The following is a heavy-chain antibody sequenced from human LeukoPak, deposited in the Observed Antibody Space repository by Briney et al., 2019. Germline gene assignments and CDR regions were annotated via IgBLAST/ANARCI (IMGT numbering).Heavy chain of an antibody. CDR2: INSDGSST. J-gene: IGHJ6*03. CDR3: ARVLYCTNGVCYWHYYYMDV. V-gene: IGHV3-74*01. Sequence: GGSLRLSCAASGLTFSSYWMHWVRQAPGKGLVWVSRINSDGSSTSYADSVKGRFTISRDNAKNTLYLQMNSLRAEDTAVYYCARVLYCTNGVCYWHYYYMDVWGKGTTVTVSS. CDR1: GLTFSSYW. D-gene: IGHD2-8*01.